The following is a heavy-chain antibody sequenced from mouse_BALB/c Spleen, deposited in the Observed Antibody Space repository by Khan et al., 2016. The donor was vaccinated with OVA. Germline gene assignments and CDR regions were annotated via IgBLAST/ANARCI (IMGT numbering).Heavy chain of an antibody. V-gene: IGHV9-4*02. CDR1: GYTFTTAG. CDR2: INTHSGVP. Sequence: QIQLVQSGPELKKPGETVRISCKASGYTFTTAGIQWVQKMPGKGLKWIGWINTHSGVPKYAEDFKGRFAFSLEISVNTAYLQITNLKNEDTATXVWAGGGAGLEWNDGGAMEYWGQGTSVTVSS. J-gene: IGHJ4*01. D-gene: IGHD1-2*01. CDR3: AGGGAGLEWNDGGAMEY.